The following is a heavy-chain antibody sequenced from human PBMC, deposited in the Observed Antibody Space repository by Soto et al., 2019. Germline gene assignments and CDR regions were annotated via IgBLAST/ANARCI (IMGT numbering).Heavy chain of an antibody. CDR1: GFTFSYYG. CDR3: VRGGKTAGAFDI. J-gene: IGHJ3*02. V-gene: IGHV3-33*01. Sequence: QVQLVESGGGVVQPGRSLRLSCAASGFTFSYYGMHWVRQAPGKGLEWVAVIWDDANKRYYPDSVRCRFTISRHNSENTLYLQMNSLTGEDTAVYYCVRGGKTAGAFDIWGQGTMVTGAS. CDR2: IWDDANKR. D-gene: IGHD3-16*01.